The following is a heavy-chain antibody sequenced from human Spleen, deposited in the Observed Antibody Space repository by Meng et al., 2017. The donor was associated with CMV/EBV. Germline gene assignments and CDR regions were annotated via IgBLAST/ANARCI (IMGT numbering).Heavy chain of an antibody. J-gene: IGHJ6*02. CDR3: ASGNCSASSCYTGDYYGLDV. V-gene: IGHV4-34*10. CDR1: DGSFSGFY. Sequence: SETLSLTCAVYDGSFSGFYWSWIRQPPGKGLEWIGKIYYTGSTNSNPSLKSRVSMSVDTTKNQFSVMFSSVTAADTAVYYCASGNCSASSCYTGDYYGLDVWGQGTTVTVSS. D-gene: IGHD2-2*01. CDR2: IYYTGST.